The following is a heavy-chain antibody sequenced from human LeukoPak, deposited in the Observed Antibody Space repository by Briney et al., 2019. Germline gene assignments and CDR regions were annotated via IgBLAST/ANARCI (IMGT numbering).Heavy chain of an antibody. D-gene: IGHD3-3*01. CDR3: AREDYDFWSGYYGITGTTSGFDY. Sequence: PGGSLRLSCAASGFTFSSYAMHWVRQAPGKGLEWVAVISYDGSNKYYADSVKGRFTISRDNSKNTPYLQMNSLRAEDTAVYYCAREDYDFWSGYYGITGTTSGFDYWGQGTLVTVSS. CDR2: ISYDGSNK. J-gene: IGHJ4*02. V-gene: IGHV3-30*04. CDR1: GFTFSSYA.